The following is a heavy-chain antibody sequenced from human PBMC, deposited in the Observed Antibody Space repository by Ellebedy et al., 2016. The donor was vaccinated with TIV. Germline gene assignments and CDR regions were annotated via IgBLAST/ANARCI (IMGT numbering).Heavy chain of an antibody. CDR2: INHSGST. CDR1: GGSVSSGSYY. V-gene: IGHV4-39*07. Sequence: MPSETLSLTCTVSGGSVSSGSYYWSWIRQPPGKGLEWIGEINHSGSTNYNPSLKSRVTISVDTSKNQFSLKLSSVTAADTAVYYCARDHYYGSGSYSCTRYYYGMDVWGQGTTVTVSS. J-gene: IGHJ6*02. CDR3: ARDHYYGSGSYSCTRYYYGMDV. D-gene: IGHD3-10*01.